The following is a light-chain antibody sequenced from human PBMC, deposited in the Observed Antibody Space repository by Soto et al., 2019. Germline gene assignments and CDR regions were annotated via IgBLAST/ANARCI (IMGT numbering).Light chain of an antibody. CDR1: SSDVGGYNY. V-gene: IGLV2-8*01. Sequence: QSVLTQPPSASGPPGQSVAISCTGTSSDVGGYNYVSWYQQHPGKAPKLMIYEVNKRPSGVPDRFSGSKSGNTASLTVSGLQAEDEADYYCSSYVGSNNFPYVFGTGTKVTVL. CDR2: EVN. CDR3: SSYVGSNNFPYV. J-gene: IGLJ1*01.